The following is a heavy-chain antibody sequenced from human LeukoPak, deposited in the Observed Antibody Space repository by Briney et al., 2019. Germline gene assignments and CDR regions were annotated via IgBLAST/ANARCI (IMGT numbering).Heavy chain of an antibody. CDR3: AKEGIHMHYYYMDV. D-gene: IGHD6-13*01. CDR1: GFTFSSYG. V-gene: IGHV3-30*02. Sequence: QTGGSLRLSCAASGFTFSSYGMHWVRQAPGKGLEWVAFIRYDGSNKYYADSVKGRFTISRDNSKNTLYLQMNSLRAEDTAVYYCAKEGIHMHYYYMDVWGKGTTVTVSS. J-gene: IGHJ6*03. CDR2: IRYDGSNK.